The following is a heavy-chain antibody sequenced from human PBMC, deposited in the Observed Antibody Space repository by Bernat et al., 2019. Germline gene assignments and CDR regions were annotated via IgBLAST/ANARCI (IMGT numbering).Heavy chain of an antibody. Sequence: QVQLVQSGAEVKKPGASVKVSCKASGYTFTGYYMHWVRQAPGQGLEWMGWINPNSGGTNYAQKFQGRVTMTRDTSISTAYMELSRLRSDDTAVYYCAREAGAGDSEFALYGMDVWGQGTTVTVSS. CDR2: INPNSGGT. CDR3: AREAGAGDSEFALYGMDV. J-gene: IGHJ6*02. D-gene: IGHD3-16*01. V-gene: IGHV1-2*02. CDR1: GYTFTGYY.